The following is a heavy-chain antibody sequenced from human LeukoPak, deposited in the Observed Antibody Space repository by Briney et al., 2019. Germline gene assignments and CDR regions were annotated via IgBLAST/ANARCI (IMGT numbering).Heavy chain of an antibody. V-gene: IGHV3-23*01. J-gene: IGHJ4*02. CDR1: GFTFSSYA. D-gene: IGHD6-13*01. Sequence: GGSLRLSCAASGFTFSSYAMSWVRQAPGKGLEWVSAISGSGGSTYYADSMKGRFTISRDNSKNTLYLQMNSLRAEDTAVYYCAKKGETQYATRIAAAAAYFDYWGQGTLVTVSS. CDR2: ISGSGGST. CDR3: AKKGETQYATRIAAAAAYFDY.